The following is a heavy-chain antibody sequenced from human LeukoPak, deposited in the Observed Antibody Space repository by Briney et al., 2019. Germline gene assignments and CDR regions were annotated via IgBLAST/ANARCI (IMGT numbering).Heavy chain of an antibody. CDR1: GFTFSNSW. V-gene: IGHV3-7*02. CDR3: ARAGDGFDI. J-gene: IGHJ3*02. CDR2: INPGGSEQ. Sequence: SGGSLRLSCAASGFTFSNSWMSWVRQPPGKGLEWVANINPGGSEQYYIDSVKGRFIISRDNAKNSLYLQMNSLRAVDTAVYYCARAGDGFDIWGQGTMVTVSS.